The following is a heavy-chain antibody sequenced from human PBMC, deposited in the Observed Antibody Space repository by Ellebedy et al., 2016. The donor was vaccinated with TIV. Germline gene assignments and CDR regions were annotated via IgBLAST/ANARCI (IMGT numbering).Heavy chain of an antibody. V-gene: IGHV3-23*01. CDR3: ARRGDGWGFFDY. D-gene: IGHD2-21*02. J-gene: IGHJ4*02. Sequence: GESLKLSCAASGFTFTNCVMTWVRQAPGTGLEWVSTLSSRGDATYYPDSVKGRLTISRENSKNTVYLQMNSLRAEDTAVYYSARRGDGWGFFDYWGQGTLVTVSS. CDR2: LSSRGDAT. CDR1: GFTFTNCV.